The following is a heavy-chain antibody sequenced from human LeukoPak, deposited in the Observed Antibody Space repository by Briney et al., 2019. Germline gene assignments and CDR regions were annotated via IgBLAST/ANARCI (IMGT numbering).Heavy chain of an antibody. D-gene: IGHD3-22*01. CDR3: ARRHDSSGYWNWFDP. Sequence: PSETLSLTCTVSGGSISSYYWSWIRQPPGKGLEWIGYIYYSGSTNYNPSLKSRVTISVDTSKNQFSLKLSSVTAADTAVYYCARRHDSSGYWNWFDPWGQGTLVTVSS. V-gene: IGHV4-59*08. J-gene: IGHJ5*02. CDR1: GGSISSYY. CDR2: IYYSGST.